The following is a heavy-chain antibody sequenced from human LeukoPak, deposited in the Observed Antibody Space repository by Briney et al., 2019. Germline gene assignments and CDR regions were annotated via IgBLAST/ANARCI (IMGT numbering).Heavy chain of an antibody. CDR2: IYYSGST. Sequence: SETLSLTCTVSSDSISGGSYYWGWIRQPPAKGLEWIGSIYYSGSTYYNPSLKSRVTISVDTSKNQFSLILNSVTAADTAVYYCARRGGSSWHAYWGQGTLVTVSS. D-gene: IGHD6-13*01. CDR3: ARRGGSSWHAY. V-gene: IGHV4-39*01. J-gene: IGHJ4*02. CDR1: SDSISGGSYY.